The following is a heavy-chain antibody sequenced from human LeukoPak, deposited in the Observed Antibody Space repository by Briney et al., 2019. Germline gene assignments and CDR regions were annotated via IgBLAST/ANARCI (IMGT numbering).Heavy chain of an antibody. CDR1: GYTFTGYY. V-gene: IGHV1-2*02. Sequence: ASVKVSCKASGYTFTGYYMHWVRQAPGQGLEWMGWINPNSGGTNYAQKFQGRVTMTRDTSISTAYMELSRLRSDDTAVYYCARERYYYGSGSYYEGRHYYYMDVWGKGTTVTVSS. J-gene: IGHJ6*03. D-gene: IGHD3-10*01. CDR3: ARERYYYGSGSYYEGRHYYYMDV. CDR2: INPNSGGT.